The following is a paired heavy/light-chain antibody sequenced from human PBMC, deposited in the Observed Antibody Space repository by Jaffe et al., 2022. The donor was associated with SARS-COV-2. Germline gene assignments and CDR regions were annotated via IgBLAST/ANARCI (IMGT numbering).Light chain of an antibody. Sequence: DIQMTQSPSSLSASVGDRVTITCRASQGISNYLAWYQQKPGKVPKLLIYDASTLQSGVPSRFSGSGSGTDFTLTISSLQPEDVATYYCQKHDSTPYTFGQGTKLEIK. CDR1: QGISNY. CDR3: QKHDSTPYT. CDR2: DAS. V-gene: IGKV1-27*01. J-gene: IGKJ2*01.
Heavy chain of an antibody. CDR2: IYYSGTT. V-gene: IGHV4-39*01. CDR1: GGSISSSNYF. CDR3: ARRDGH. Sequence: QLQLQESGPGLVKPSETLSLTCTVSGGSISSSNYFWDWIRQPPGRGLEWIGNIYYSGTTYYNPSLKSRVTISVDTSKNQFSLNLNSVTAADTAVYYCARRDGHWGQGTLVTVSS. J-gene: IGHJ4*02.